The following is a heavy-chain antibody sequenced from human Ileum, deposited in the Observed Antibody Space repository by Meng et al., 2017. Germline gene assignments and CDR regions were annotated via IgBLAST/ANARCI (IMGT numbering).Heavy chain of an antibody. J-gene: IGHJ4*02. CDR1: GDTFSNFG. Sequence: SVKVSCKAAGDTFSNFGVTWVRQAPGRGLEWMATFIPMLDIINSAEKFQGRLTVGSDASLSAATMGLTSLSLDDTALYYCATGHRRDHSNYFHFWGQGTLVTVSS. CDR3: ATGHRRDHSNYFHF. D-gene: IGHD4-11*01. V-gene: IGHV1-69*13. CDR2: FIPMLDII.